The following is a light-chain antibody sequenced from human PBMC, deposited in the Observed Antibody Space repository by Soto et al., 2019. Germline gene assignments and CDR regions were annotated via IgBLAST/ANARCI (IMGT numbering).Light chain of an antibody. V-gene: IGKV2-28*01. CDR1: QSLLQRNGYNY. J-gene: IGKJ3*01. CDR3: MQALQTSFT. CDR2: LGS. Sequence: IVMTQSPLSLPVTPGEPASISCRSSQSLLQRNGYNYVDWYLQKPGQSPQLLIYLGSYRASGVPDRFSGSGSGTEFXLKIXRVEADDVGIYYCMQALQTSFTFGPGTKVDIK.